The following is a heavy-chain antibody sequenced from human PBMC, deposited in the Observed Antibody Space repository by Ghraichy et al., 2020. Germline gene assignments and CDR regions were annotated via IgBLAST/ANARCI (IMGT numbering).Heavy chain of an antibody. Sequence: GGSLRLSCAASGFTFSNYVLSWVRQAPGKGLEWVSAISGSGGSTYFPDAVKGRFTISRDNSKNTVSLQMNSLRAEDTAVYYCAKGIAAGTTTISYYYNGMDVRAHGTTVTVSS. CDR3: AKGIAAGTTTISYYYNGMDV. CDR1: GFTFSNYV. J-gene: IGHJ6*02. V-gene: IGHV3-23*01. CDR2: ISGSGGST. D-gene: IGHD6-13*01.